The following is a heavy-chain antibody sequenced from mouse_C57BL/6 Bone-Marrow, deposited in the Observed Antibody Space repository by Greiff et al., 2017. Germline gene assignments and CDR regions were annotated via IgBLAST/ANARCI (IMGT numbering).Heavy chain of an antibody. CDR3: TLIGN. CDR2: IDPENGDT. J-gene: IGHJ3*02. CDR1: GFNIKDDY. Sequence: VQLQQSGAELVRPGASVKLSCTASGFNIKDDYMHWVKQRPEQGLEWIGGIDPENGDTEYASKFQGKATITADTSSNTAYLQISSLTSEDTGVYYCTLIGNWGQGTLVTVSA. V-gene: IGHV14-4*01.